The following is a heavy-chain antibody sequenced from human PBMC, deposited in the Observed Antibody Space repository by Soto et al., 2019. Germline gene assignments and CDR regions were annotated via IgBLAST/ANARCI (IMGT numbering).Heavy chain of an antibody. D-gene: IGHD4-4*01. J-gene: IGHJ6*02. V-gene: IGHV5-51*01. CDR1: GYTFTDYW. Sequence: PGESLKISCKGSGYTFTDYWIGWVRQLPGKGLEWMGIIYPGDSDTRYSPSFQGHVTITVDKSTSTAYLQWNTLKASDTAMYYCAIHISNFRYYSYAMDVWGQGTTVTVSS. CDR3: AIHISNFRYYSYAMDV. CDR2: IYPGDSDT.